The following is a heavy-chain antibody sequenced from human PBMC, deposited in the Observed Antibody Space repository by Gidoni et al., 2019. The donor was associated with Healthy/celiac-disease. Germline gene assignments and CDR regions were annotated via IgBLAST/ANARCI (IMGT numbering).Heavy chain of an antibody. CDR2: IYYSGST. CDR1: GGSISSGGYY. D-gene: IGHD3-10*01. V-gene: IGHV4-31*03. CDR3: ARENGSGSYYNGALFDP. Sequence: QVQLQESGPGLVKPSQTLSPTCTVSGGSISSGGYYCSWIRQHPGKGLEWIGYIYYSGSTYYNPSLKSRVTISVDTSKNQFSLKLSSVTAADTAVYYCARENGSGSYYNGALFDPWGQGTLVTVSS. J-gene: IGHJ5*02.